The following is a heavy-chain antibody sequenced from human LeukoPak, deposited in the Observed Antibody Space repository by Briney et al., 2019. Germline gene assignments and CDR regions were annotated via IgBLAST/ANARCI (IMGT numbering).Heavy chain of an antibody. D-gene: IGHD1-1*01. CDR2: IWYDGSNK. V-gene: IGHV3-33*08. CDR1: VFTFRSYE. CDR3: ARDRQQYYYYGMDV. J-gene: IGHJ6*02. Sequence: PGGSLRLSCVVSVFTFRSYEMNWVRQAPGKGLEWVAAIWYDGSNKYYADSVKGRFTISRDNSKNTLYLQMNSLRAEDTAVYYCARDRQQYYYYGMDVWGQGTTVTVSS.